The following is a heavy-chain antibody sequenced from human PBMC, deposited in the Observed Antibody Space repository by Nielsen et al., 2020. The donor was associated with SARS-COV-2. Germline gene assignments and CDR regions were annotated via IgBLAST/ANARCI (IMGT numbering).Heavy chain of an antibody. CDR1: GYTFTVFG. J-gene: IGHJ5*01. CDR2: INPSDGTT. CDR3: ARDLGGYTYGYWFDS. V-gene: IGHV1-46*01. D-gene: IGHD5-18*01. Sequence: ASVKVSCKASGYTFTVFGISWVRQAPGQGLEWMGIINPSDGTTTVTQKFQGRVTMTRDTSTSTVYMEMSSLRSEDTGFYYCARDLGGYTYGYWFDSWGQGTLVTVSS.